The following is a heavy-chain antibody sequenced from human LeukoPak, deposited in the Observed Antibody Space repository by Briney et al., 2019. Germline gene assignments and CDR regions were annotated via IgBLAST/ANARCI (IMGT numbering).Heavy chain of an antibody. Sequence: VASVKVSCKVSGYTLTELSMHWVRQAPGKGLEWMGGFDPEDGETIYAQKFQGRVTMTEDTSTDTAYMELSSLRSEDTAVYYCATDFGRYCSSTSCFRPKFDYWGQGTLVTVSS. CDR1: GYTLTELS. J-gene: IGHJ4*02. D-gene: IGHD2-2*01. V-gene: IGHV1-24*01. CDR2: FDPEDGET. CDR3: ATDFGRYCSSTSCFRPKFDY.